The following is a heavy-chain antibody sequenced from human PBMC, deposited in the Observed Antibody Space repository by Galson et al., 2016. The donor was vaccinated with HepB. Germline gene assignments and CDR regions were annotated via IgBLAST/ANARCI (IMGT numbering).Heavy chain of an antibody. CDR3: ARGSYGYGGWFDA. Sequence: SLRLSCAASGFTFNSYAMNWVRQAPGKGLEWVSAVTGSGGSTDYADSVKGRFTISRDNLKTTLYLQMNSLRAEDTAVYYCARGSYGYGGWFDAWGQGTLVTVSS. D-gene: IGHD3-16*01. J-gene: IGHJ5*02. CDR2: VTGSGGST. CDR1: GFTFNSYA. V-gene: IGHV3-23*01.